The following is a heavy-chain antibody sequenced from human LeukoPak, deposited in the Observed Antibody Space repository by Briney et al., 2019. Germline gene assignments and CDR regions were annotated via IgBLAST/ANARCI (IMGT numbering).Heavy chain of an antibody. J-gene: IGHJ6*02. Sequence: QTGGSLRLSCAASGFTFSSYAMSWVRQAPGKGLEWVSAISGSGGSTYYADSVKGRFTISRDNSKNTLYLQMNSLRAEDTAVYYCAKAPIPGKLLCHGMDVWGQGTTVTVSS. D-gene: IGHD2-2*01. V-gene: IGHV3-23*01. CDR1: GFTFSSYA. CDR2: ISGSGGST. CDR3: AKAPIPGKLLCHGMDV.